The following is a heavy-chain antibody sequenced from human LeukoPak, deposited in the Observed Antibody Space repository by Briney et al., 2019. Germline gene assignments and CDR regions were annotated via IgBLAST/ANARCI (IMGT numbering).Heavy chain of an antibody. CDR3: TTVLMVRGVIKGKIDY. D-gene: IGHD3-10*01. Sequence: GGSLRLSCAAAGFTFSSAWMSWVRQAPGKGLEWVGRIKSKTDGGTTDYAAPVKGRFTISRDDSKNTLSLQMNSLKTEDTAVYYCTTVLMVRGVIKGKIDYWGQGTLVTVSS. J-gene: IGHJ4*02. CDR1: GFTFSSAW. CDR2: IKSKTDGGTT. V-gene: IGHV3-15*01.